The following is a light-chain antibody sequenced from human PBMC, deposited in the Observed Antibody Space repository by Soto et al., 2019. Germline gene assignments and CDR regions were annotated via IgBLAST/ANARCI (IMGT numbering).Light chain of an antibody. J-gene: IGKJ5*01. CDR2: GAS. CDR3: QQYNNWPPSII. Sequence: EIVLTQSPGTLSVSPGERATLSCRASESVSSNLAWYQQRPGQAPRLLIYGASTRATDTPVRFRGSGSGTEFTLTISSLQSEDFAVYYCQQYNNWPPSIIFGQGTRLEIK. V-gene: IGKV3-15*01. CDR1: ESVSSN.